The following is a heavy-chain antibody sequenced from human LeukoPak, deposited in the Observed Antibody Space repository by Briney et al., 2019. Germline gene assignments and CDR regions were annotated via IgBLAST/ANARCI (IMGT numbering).Heavy chain of an antibody. CDR1: GLTFSSYW. CDR3: ARDSTLSNY. V-gene: IGHV3-7*04. CDR2: IKYDGSET. Sequence: GGSLRLSCAASGLTFSSYWMTWVRQAPGKGLEWVATIKYDGSETYYVDSVRGRFSITRDNAKNSLYLQMNSLRAEDTAVYYCARDSTLSNYWGQGTLVTVSS. D-gene: IGHD3-16*01. J-gene: IGHJ4*02.